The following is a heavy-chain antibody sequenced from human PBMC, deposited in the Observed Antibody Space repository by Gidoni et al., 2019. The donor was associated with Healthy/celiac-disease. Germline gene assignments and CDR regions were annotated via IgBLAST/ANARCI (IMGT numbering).Heavy chain of an antibody. V-gene: IGHV3-30-3*01. CDR3: ARDAEITIFGVVTSYGMDV. CDR2: ISYDGSNK. J-gene: IGHJ6*02. Sequence: QVQLVESGGGWVKPGRSLRPACAASGFPFRSSALDWVRQAPGKGLEWVAVISYDGSNKYYADSVKGRFTISRDNSKNTLYLQMNSLRAEDTAVYYCARDAEITIFGVVTSYGMDVWGQGTTVTVSS. CDR1: GFPFRSSA. D-gene: IGHD3-3*01.